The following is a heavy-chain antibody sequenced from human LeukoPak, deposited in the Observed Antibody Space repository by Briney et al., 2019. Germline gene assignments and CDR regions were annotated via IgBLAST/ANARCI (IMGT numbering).Heavy chain of an antibody. CDR2: IYYSGST. Sequence: SETLSLTCTVSGGSVSSGSYYWSWIRQPPGKGLEWIGYIYYSGSTNYNPSLKSRVTISVDTSKNQFSLKLSSVTAADTAVYYCARDRFCTNGVCYVFDPWGQGTLVTVSS. CDR1: GGSVSSGSYY. V-gene: IGHV4-61*01. J-gene: IGHJ5*02. CDR3: ARDRFCTNGVCYVFDP. D-gene: IGHD2-8*01.